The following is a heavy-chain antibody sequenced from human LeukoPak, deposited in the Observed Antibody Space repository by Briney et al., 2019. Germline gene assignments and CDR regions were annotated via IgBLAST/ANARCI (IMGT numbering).Heavy chain of an antibody. J-gene: IGHJ4*02. V-gene: IGHV3-66*01. CDR1: GFSVSVNY. CDR3: ARDPRYPYQYQSDDSGSSLDY. D-gene: IGHD2-2*01. CDR2: LFASGYS. Sequence: GGSLRLSCATSGFSVSVNYMSWVRQAPGKGLEWVSTLFASGYSTYADSVKGRFTISRDNAKNSLYLQMTSLGAADTAVYYCARDPRYPYQYQSDDSGSSLDYWGQGTLVTVSS.